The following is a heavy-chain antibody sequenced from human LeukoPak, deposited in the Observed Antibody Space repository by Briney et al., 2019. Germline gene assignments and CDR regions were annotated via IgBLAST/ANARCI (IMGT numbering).Heavy chain of an antibody. Sequence: SETLSLTCAVSGGSFSGYYWNWIRQPPGKGLEWIGEINHGGSTNYNPSLKSRVTISVDTSKNQFSLKLSSVTAADTAVYYCARSVGDSGSWYLGIEGYWCDRWGQGTLVTVSS. J-gene: IGHJ5*02. CDR2: INHGGST. CDR3: ARSVGDSGSWYLGIEGYWCDR. D-gene: IGHD6-13*01. CDR1: GGSFSGYY. V-gene: IGHV4-34*01.